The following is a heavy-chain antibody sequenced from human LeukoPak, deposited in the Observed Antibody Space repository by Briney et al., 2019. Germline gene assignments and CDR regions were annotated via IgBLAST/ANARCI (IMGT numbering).Heavy chain of an antibody. Sequence: GGSLRLSCAASGFTFSSYSMNWVRQAPGKGLEWVSYISSSSSTIYYADSVKGRFTISRDNAKNPLYLQMNSPRAEDTAVYYCARESITTDAFDIWGQGTMVTVSS. CDR3: ARESITTDAFDI. CDR2: ISSSSSTI. CDR1: GFTFSSYS. D-gene: IGHD3-22*01. V-gene: IGHV3-48*01. J-gene: IGHJ3*02.